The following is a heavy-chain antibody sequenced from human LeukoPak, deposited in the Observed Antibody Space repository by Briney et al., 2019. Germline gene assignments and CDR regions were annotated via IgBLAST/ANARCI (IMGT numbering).Heavy chain of an antibody. J-gene: IGHJ4*02. CDR3: AREGYSSGRLMGFDY. CDR1: GGSISSSSSF. Sequence: SETLSLTCTVSGGSISSSSSFWAWIRQPPGKGLEWIGNVYYSGNTHYNPSLKSRVTISLDTSKNQFSLQLNSVTPEDTAVYYCAREGYSSGRLMGFDYWGQGTLATVSS. CDR2: VYYSGNT. D-gene: IGHD6-19*01. V-gene: IGHV4-39*02.